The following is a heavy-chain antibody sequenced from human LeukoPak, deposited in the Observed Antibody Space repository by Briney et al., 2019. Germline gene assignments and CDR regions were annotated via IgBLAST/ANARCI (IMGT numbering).Heavy chain of an antibody. Sequence: QSGGSLRLSGAASGFPFSSYAMHWARQAPGKGLGWGAVISYDGSNKYYADSVKGRFTISRDNSKNPLYLQMNSLRAEDTAVYYCARTVYDILTGLDYWGQGTLVTVSS. CDR3: ARTVYDILTGLDY. CDR1: GFPFSSYA. V-gene: IGHV3-30*04. CDR2: ISYDGSNK. D-gene: IGHD3-9*01. J-gene: IGHJ4*02.